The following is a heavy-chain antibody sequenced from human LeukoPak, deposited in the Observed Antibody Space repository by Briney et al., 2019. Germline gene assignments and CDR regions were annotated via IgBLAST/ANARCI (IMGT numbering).Heavy chain of an antibody. D-gene: IGHD3-3*01. Sequence: SVKVSCKASGYTFTSYYMHWVRQAPGQGLEWMGIINPSGSSTSYAQKFEGRVNMTRDTSTSTVYMELSSLRSEDTAVYYCARGGAYYDFWSGLKEGKWFDPWGQGTLVTVSS. V-gene: IGHV1-46*01. J-gene: IGHJ5*02. CDR2: INPSGSST. CDR3: ARGGAYYDFWSGLKEGKWFDP. CDR1: GYTFTSYY.